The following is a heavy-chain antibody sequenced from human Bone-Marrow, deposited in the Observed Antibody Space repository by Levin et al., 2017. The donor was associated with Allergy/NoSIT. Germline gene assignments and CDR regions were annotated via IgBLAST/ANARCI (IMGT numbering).Heavy chain of an antibody. Sequence: SGPTLVKPTQTLTLTCTFSGFSLSTSGVGVGWIRQPPGKALEWLALIYWDDDKRYSPSLKSRLTITKDTSKNQVVLTMTNMDPVDTATYYCAHLLQYPSGWGELSWFDPWGQGTLVTVSS. V-gene: IGHV2-5*02. CDR1: GFSLSTSGVG. CDR2: IYWDDDK. D-gene: IGHD6-19*01. J-gene: IGHJ5*02. CDR3: AHLLQYPSGWGELSWFDP.